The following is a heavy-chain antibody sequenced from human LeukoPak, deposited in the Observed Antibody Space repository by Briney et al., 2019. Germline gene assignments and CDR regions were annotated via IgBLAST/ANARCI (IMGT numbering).Heavy chain of an antibody. CDR3: ASHGGKGFDY. D-gene: IGHD4-23*01. CDR2: IKQDGSEK. J-gene: IGHJ4*02. CDR1: GFTVSSNY. Sequence: GGSLRLSCAASGFTVSSNYMSWVRQAPGKGLEWVANIKQDGSEKYYVDSVKGRFTISRDNAKNSLYLQMNSLRAEDTAVYYCASHGGKGFDYWGQGTLVTVSS. V-gene: IGHV3-7*03.